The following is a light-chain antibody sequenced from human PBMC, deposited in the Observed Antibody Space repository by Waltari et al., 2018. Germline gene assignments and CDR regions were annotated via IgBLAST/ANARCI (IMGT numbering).Light chain of an antibody. CDR1: SRDVGNYNL. V-gene: IGLV2-23*01. CDR2: DGT. J-gene: IGLJ1*01. Sequence: QSGLAQPASASGSPGQSITITCTGTSRDVGNYNLVSWYQQRPGKAPRLLIYDGTMRAPGTSDRFSSSKSGNTASLSISGLQAQEDEADYYCCSYVGLGTYVFGTGTKVTV. CDR3: CSYVGLGTYV.